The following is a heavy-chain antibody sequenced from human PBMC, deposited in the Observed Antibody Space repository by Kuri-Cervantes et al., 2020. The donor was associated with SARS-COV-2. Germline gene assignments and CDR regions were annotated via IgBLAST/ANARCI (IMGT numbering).Heavy chain of an antibody. V-gene: IGHV4-59*11. CDR3: ARDRQRAYYDILTGYYPVFYYYGMDV. D-gene: IGHD3-9*01. CDR1: GFSFSDQY. CDR2: IYYSEST. Sequence: ESLKISCAASGFSFSDQYMNWVRQAPGKGLEWIGYIYYSESTNYNPSLKSRVTISVDTSKNQFSLKLSSVTAADTAVYYCARDRQRAYYDILTGYYPVFYYYGMDVWGQGTTVTVSS. J-gene: IGHJ6*02.